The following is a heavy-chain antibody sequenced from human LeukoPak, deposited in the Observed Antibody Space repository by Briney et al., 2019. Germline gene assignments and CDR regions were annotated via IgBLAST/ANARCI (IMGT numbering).Heavy chain of an antibody. D-gene: IGHD3-22*01. CDR3: ATSRRYYYGSSGYYAFDI. CDR1: GGSISSGDYY. V-gene: IGHV4-30-4*08. CDR2: IYYSGST. Sequence: SETLSLTCTVSGGSISSGDYYWSWIRQPPGKGLEWIGYIYYSGSTYYNPSLKSRVTISVDTSKIHFSLKLSSVTAADTALYYCATSRRYYYGSSGYYAFDIWGQGTMVTVSS. J-gene: IGHJ3*02.